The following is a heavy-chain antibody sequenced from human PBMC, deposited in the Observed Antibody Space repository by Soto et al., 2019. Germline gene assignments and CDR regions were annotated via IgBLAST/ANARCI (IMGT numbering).Heavy chain of an antibody. D-gene: IGHD3-3*01. V-gene: IGHV4-59*08. CDR3: ARLKFWSGYYYFDY. CDR1: GGSISSYY. J-gene: IGHJ4*02. CDR2: IYYSGST. Sequence: SETLSLTCTVSGGSISSYYWSWIRQPPGKGLEWIGYIYYSGSTNYNPSLKSRVTISVDTSKNQFSLKLSSVTAADTAVYYCARLKFWSGYYYFDYWGQGTLVTVSS.